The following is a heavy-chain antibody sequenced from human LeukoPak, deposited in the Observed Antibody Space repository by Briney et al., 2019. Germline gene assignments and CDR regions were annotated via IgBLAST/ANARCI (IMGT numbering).Heavy chain of an antibody. CDR2: IYTSGST. J-gene: IGHJ3*02. V-gene: IGHV4-4*07. D-gene: IGHD3-3*01. Sequence: PSETLSLTCTVSGGSISSYYWSWIRQPAGKGLEWIGRIYTSGSTNYNPSLKSRVTMSVDTSKNQFSLKLSSVTAADTAVYYCARGSMFVLRFLEWLLPNDAFDIWGQGTMVTVSS. CDR3: ARGSMFVLRFLEWLLPNDAFDI. CDR1: GGSISSYY.